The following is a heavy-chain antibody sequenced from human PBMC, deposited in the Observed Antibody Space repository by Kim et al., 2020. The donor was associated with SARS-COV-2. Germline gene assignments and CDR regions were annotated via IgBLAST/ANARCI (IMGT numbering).Heavy chain of an antibody. J-gene: IGHJ4*02. CDR1: GFTFDDYA. D-gene: IGHD5-18*01. CDR3: AKDFGGYSYGDYYFDY. Sequence: GGSLRLSCAASGFTFDDYAMHWVRQAPGKGLEWVSGISWNSGSIGYADSVKGRFTISRDNAKNSLYLQMNSLRAEDTALYYCAKDFGGYSYGDYYFDYWGQGTLVTVSS. CDR2: ISWNSGSI. V-gene: IGHV3-9*01.